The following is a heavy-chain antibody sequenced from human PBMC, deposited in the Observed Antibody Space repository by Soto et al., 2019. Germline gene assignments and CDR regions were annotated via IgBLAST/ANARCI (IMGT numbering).Heavy chain of an antibody. CDR1: GFTFSDYY. CDR3: ARDPWIAVAGENWFDP. D-gene: IGHD6-19*01. Sequence: QVQLVESGGGLVKPGGSLRLSCAASGFTFSDYYMSWIRQSPGKGLEWVPYISSSGSTIYYADSVKGRFTIARDNAKNYLYLQMNSLRAEDTAVYYCARDPWIAVAGENWFDPWGQGTLVTVSS. CDR2: ISSSGSTI. J-gene: IGHJ5*02. V-gene: IGHV3-11*01.